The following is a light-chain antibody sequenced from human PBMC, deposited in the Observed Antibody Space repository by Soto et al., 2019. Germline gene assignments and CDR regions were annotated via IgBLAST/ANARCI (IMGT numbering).Light chain of an antibody. V-gene: IGLV1-44*01. J-gene: IGLJ1*01. CDR3: AAWDVSLNGPPYV. Sequence: QAVLTQPPSASGTPGPRGTISCSGSSSNIGSNTVNWHQQLPGTAPKLLIYSNNQRPSGVPDRFSGSKSGTSASLAISGLQSEDDADYYCAAWDVSLNGPPYVFGTGTKVTV. CDR2: SNN. CDR1: SSNIGSNT.